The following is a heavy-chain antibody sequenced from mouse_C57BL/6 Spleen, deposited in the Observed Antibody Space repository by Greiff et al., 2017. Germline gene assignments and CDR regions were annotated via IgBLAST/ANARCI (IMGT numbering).Heavy chain of an antibody. Sequence: VQLQQPGAELVKPGASVKLSCKASGYTFTSYYMHWVKQRTEQGLEWIGRIDPEDGETKYAPKFQGKATITADTSSNTAYLQLSSLTSEDTAVYYCADSNGGYYAMDYWGQGTSVTVSS. V-gene: IGHV14-2*01. CDR2: IDPEDGET. CDR3: ADSNGGYYAMDY. CDR1: GYTFTSYY. D-gene: IGHD2-5*01. J-gene: IGHJ4*01.